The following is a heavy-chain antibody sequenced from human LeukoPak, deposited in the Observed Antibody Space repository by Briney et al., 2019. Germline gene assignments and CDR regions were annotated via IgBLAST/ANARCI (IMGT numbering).Heavy chain of an antibody. CDR3: ARGRGDTAMAVFDY. CDR1: GGSFGGYY. CDR2: INHSGST. Sequence: SETLSLTCAVYGGSFGGYYWSWIRQPAGKGLEWIGEINHSGSTNYNPSLKSRVTISVDTSKNQYSLKLSSVTAADTAVYYCARGRGDTAMAVFDYWGQGTLVTVSS. D-gene: IGHD5-18*01. J-gene: IGHJ4*02. V-gene: IGHV4-34*01.